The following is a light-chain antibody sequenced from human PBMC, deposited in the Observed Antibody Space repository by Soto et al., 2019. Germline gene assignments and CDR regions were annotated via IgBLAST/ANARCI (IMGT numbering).Light chain of an antibody. CDR3: QQYNNWPRT. CDR1: QSVSNN. J-gene: IGKJ1*01. CDR2: GAS. Sequence: EIVLTQSPGTLSLSPGERATLSCRASQSVSNNYLAWYQQKPGQAPRLLIYGASNRATGIPVRFSGSGSGTEFTLTISSLQSEDFAIHYCQQYNNWPRTFGQGTKV. V-gene: IGKV3D-15*01.